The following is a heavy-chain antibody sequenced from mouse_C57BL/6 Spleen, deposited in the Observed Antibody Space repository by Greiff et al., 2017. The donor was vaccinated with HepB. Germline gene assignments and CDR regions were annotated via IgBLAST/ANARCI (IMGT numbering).Heavy chain of an antibody. Sequence: QVQLQQSGPGLVQPSQSLSITCTVSGFSLTSYGVHWVRQSPGKGLEWLGVIWSGGSTDYNAAFISRLSISKDNSKSQVSFKMNSLQADDTAIYYCARKFYYGSSSYYYAMDYWGQGTSVTVSS. CDR1: GFSLTSYG. D-gene: IGHD1-1*01. CDR3: ARKFYYGSSSYYYAMDY. V-gene: IGHV2-2*01. CDR2: IWSGGST. J-gene: IGHJ4*01.